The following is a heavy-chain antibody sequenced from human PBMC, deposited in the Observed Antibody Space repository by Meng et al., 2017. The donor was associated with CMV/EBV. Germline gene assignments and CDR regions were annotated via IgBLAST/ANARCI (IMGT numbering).Heavy chain of an antibody. J-gene: IGHJ4*02. CDR1: GFTVSSNY. Sequence: EGQLGESGGGLVTPGGTLGLSCAAAGFTVSSNYMSWVRQAPGKGLEWVSVIYSGGSTYYADSVKGRFTISRDNSKNTLYLQMNSLRAEDTAVYYCARRGGADYWGQGTLVTVSS. CDR3: ARRGGADY. V-gene: IGHV3-66*04. CDR2: IYSGGST. D-gene: IGHD3-10*01.